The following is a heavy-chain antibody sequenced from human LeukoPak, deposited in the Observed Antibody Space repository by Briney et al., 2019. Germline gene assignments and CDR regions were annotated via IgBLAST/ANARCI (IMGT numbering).Heavy chain of an antibody. V-gene: IGHV1-18*01. D-gene: IGHD6-13*01. CDR3: ARGQQQLVNYFDY. J-gene: IGHJ4*02. CDR2: ISAYSGNT. Sequence: GWISAYSGNTNYAQRLQGRVTMTTDTSTSTAYMELRSLRSDDTAVYYCARGQQQLVNYFDYWGQGTPVTVSS.